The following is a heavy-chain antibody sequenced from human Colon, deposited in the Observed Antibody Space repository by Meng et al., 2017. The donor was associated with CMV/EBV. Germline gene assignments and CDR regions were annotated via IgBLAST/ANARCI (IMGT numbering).Heavy chain of an antibody. V-gene: IGHV3-21*01. Sequence: CAASGFTFSSYAMIWVRQAPGKGPEWVSSISGSDNYKYYTDSVKGRFTISRDNAKNSLYLQMNNLRADDTAVYYCARRWTTGTVDYWGQGTLVTVSS. D-gene: IGHD1-1*01. CDR1: GFTFSSYA. CDR2: ISGSDNYK. CDR3: ARRWTTGTVDY. J-gene: IGHJ4*02.